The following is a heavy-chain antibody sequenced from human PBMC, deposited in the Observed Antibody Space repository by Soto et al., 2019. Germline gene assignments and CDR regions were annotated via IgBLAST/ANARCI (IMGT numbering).Heavy chain of an antibody. CDR2: ITANGGST. V-gene: IGHV3-23*01. D-gene: IGHD2-21*02. CDR1: GFTFSVYA. Sequence: GGSLRLSCAATGFTFSVYAMTWVRQAPGKGLEWVSAITANGGSTYSADSVKGRFTISRDNSKNTLFLQMKSLRAEDTDVYYCASLGVGDWANYYYYYGMDVWGPGTTVTV. J-gene: IGHJ6*02. CDR3: ASLGVGDWANYYYYYGMDV.